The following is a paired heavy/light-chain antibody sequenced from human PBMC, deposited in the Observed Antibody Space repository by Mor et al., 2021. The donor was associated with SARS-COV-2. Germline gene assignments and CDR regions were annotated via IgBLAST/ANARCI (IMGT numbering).Light chain of an antibody. Sequence: EIVLTQSPATLSLSPGERATLSCGASQSVSSSSLAWYQHKPGLAPRLLIYDASSRATGIPDRFSGSGSGTDFTLTISRLEPEDFAVYYCQQYGSSLTFGGGTKVEIK. V-gene: IGKV3D-20*01. CDR1: QSVSSSS. CDR2: DAS. J-gene: IGKJ4*01. CDR3: QQYGSSLT.
Heavy chain of an antibody. CDR3: AKEDVGGNSEFLGMDV. D-gene: IGHD2-21*02. CDR2: ISYDGNKK. J-gene: IGHJ6*02. Sequence: QVQLVESGGGVVQPGRSLRLSCAASGFTFSNYGMHWVRQAPGKGLEWVAVISYDGNKKYYADSVKGRFTISRDNSKNTLYLQMNSLRAEDTAVYYCAKEDVGGNSEFLGMDVWGQGTTVTVSS. V-gene: IGHV3-30*18. CDR1: GFTFSNYG.